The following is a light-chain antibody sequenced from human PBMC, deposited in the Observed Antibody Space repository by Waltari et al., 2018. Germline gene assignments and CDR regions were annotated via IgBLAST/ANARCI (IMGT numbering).Light chain of an antibody. V-gene: IGKV1-39*01. CDR2: GAS. CDR3: QQSYLAPRT. CDR1: QNIYKF. J-gene: IGKJ1*01. Sequence: DIQMTQSPSSLSASVGDRVTITCRASQNIYKFLNWYQQKPGEAPKLLIYGASSLQTGVPSSFSGSGSVTDFTLTINSLQPEDFATYYCQQSYLAPRTFGQGTKVEVK.